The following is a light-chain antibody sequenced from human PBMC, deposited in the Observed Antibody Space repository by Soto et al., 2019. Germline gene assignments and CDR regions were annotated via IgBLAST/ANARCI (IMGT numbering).Light chain of an antibody. CDR3: QQYNSYPWT. Sequence: EFVLTQSPGTLSLSPGGRATLSCRASQTVRNNYLAWYQQKPGQAPKLLIYDASSRATGIPDRFSGGGSGTDFTLAISSLQPDDFATYYCQQYNSYPWTFGQGTKVDIK. J-gene: IGKJ1*01. V-gene: IGKV3-20*01. CDR2: DAS. CDR1: QTVRNNY.